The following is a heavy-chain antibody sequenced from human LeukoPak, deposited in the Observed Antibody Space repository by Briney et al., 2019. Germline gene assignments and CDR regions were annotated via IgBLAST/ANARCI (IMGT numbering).Heavy chain of an antibody. CDR2: IKQDGSEK. CDR3: ATPSGSYYYDSSGYSHY. J-gene: IGHJ4*02. CDR1: GFTFSSYW. V-gene: IGHV3-7*01. Sequence: PGGSLRLSCAASGFTFSSYWMSWVRQAPGKGLEWVANIKQDGSEKYYVDPVKGRFTISRDNANNSLYLQMNSLRAEDTAVYYCATPSGSYYYDSSGYSHYWGQGTLVTVSS. D-gene: IGHD3-22*01.